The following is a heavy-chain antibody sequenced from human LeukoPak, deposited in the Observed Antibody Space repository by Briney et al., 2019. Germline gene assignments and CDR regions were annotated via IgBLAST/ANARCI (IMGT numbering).Heavy chain of an antibody. CDR3: ARFLFRWPTRYYYYGMDV. V-gene: IGHV1-69*04. CDR1: GGTFSSYA. J-gene: IGHJ6*02. Sequence: GASVKVSCKASGGTFSSYAISWVRQAPGQGLEWMGRIIPILGIANYAQKFQGRVTMTRNTSISTAYMELSSLRSEDTAVYYCARFLFRWPTRYYYYGMDVWGQGTTVTVSS. CDR2: IIPILGIA. D-gene: IGHD1-1*01.